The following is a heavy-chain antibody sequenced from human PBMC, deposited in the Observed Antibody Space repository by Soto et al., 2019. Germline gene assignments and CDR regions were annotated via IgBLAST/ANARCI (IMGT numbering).Heavy chain of an antibody. J-gene: IGHJ6*02. CDR2: ILPMFGAV. Sequence: QVQLVQSGTEVKKSGSSVKVSCRASGGTSSNFVITWVRQVPGQGLEWLGGILPMFGAVKYAQKFQDRLIITADRSTQTAAMELGSLRSEDTAVYYCARLKRSGYDRGDSYYHTMDVWGHGTTVTVS. CDR1: GGTSSNFV. V-gene: IGHV1-69*06. D-gene: IGHD3-3*01. CDR3: ARLKRSGYDRGDSYYHTMDV.